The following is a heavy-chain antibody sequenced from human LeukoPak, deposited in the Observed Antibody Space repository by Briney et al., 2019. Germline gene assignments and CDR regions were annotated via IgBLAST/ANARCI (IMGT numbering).Heavy chain of an antibody. CDR3: ARSAGSATDLDF. V-gene: IGHV3-74*01. CDR2: INSDGSNT. J-gene: IGHJ4*02. Sequence: GGSLRLSCAASGFTFSNYWMHWVRQAPGKGLAGVSRINSDGSNTIYADSVKGRFTISRDNAKNSLYLQMNSLRAEDTAVYYCARSAGSATDLDFWGQGTLVTVSS. D-gene: IGHD3-10*01. CDR1: GFTFSNYW.